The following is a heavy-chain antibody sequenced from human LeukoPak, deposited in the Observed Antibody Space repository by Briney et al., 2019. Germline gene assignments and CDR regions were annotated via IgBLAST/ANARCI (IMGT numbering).Heavy chain of an antibody. V-gene: IGHV3-23*01. Sequence: GGSLRLSCAASGFTFSSYAMSWVRQAPGKGLEWVSAISGSGGSTYYAGSVKGRFTISRENAKNSLYLQMNSLRAGDTAVYYCAREGEAGTGAYDIWGQGTMVTVSS. CDR1: GFTFSSYA. D-gene: IGHD6-19*01. CDR2: ISGSGGST. J-gene: IGHJ3*02. CDR3: AREGEAGTGAYDI.